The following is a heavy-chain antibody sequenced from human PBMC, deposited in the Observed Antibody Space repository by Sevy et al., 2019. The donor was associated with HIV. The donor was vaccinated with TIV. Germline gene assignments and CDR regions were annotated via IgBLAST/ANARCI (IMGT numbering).Heavy chain of an antibody. CDR1: GFTFSSYW. CDR2: IKQDGSEK. V-gene: IGHV3-7*03. Sequence: GGFLRLSCAASGFTFSSYWMSWVRQAPGKGLEWVANIKQDGSEKYYVDSVKGRFTISRDNAKNSLYLQMNSLRAEDTAVYYCARGGTLFGELFFDYWGQGTLVTVSS. D-gene: IGHD3-10*02. J-gene: IGHJ4*02. CDR3: ARGGTLFGELFFDY.